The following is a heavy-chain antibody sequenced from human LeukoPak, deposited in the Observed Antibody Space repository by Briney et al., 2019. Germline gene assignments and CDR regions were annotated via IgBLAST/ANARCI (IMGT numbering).Heavy chain of an antibody. CDR3: AKHFCTGLDCSLFDS. CDR1: GFTMSHYG. V-gene: IGHV3-23*01. J-gene: IGHJ4*02. CDR2: IRSAVETT. Sequence: GGSLKLSCAASGFTMSHYGVSWVRQAPGKGLEWISGIRSAVETTHYADSVKGRFIISRDNSKNALSLQLNSLRPEDTALYYCAKHFCTGLDCSLFDSWGQGTLVTVSS. D-gene: IGHD3/OR15-3a*01.